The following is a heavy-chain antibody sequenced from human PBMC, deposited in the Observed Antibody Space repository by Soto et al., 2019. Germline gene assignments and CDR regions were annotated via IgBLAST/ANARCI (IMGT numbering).Heavy chain of an antibody. Sequence: QVQLVESGGGVVQPGRSLRLSCAASGFTFSYYAMHWVRQAPGKGLEWVAVISYDGSNNYYADSVKGRFTISRDNSKNTLYLQMNSLRAEDTAVYFCVRDRGHNSGYYELFDSWGQGTLVAVSS. V-gene: IGHV3-30-3*01. J-gene: IGHJ4*02. D-gene: IGHD3-22*01. CDR1: GFTFSYYA. CDR3: VRDRGHNSGYYELFDS. CDR2: ISYDGSNN.